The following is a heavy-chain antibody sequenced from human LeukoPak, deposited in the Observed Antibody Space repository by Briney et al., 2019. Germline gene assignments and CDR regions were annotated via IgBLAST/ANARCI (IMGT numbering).Heavy chain of an antibody. Sequence: GRSLRLSCAASGFTVSSNYRSWVRQAPGKGLEWVSVIYSGGSTYYADSVKGRFTISRDNSKNTLYLQMNSLRAEDTAVYYCARDPGYSSSWYYFDYWGQGTLVTVSS. CDR2: IYSGGST. J-gene: IGHJ4*02. CDR1: GFTVSSNY. CDR3: ARDPGYSSSWYYFDY. V-gene: IGHV3-66*01. D-gene: IGHD6-13*01.